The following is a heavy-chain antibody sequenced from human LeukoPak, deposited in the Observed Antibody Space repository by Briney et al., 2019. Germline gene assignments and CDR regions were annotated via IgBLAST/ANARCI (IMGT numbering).Heavy chain of an antibody. J-gene: IGHJ5*02. CDR2: IIPILGIA. CDR1: GGTFSSYA. D-gene: IGHD3-16*01. CDR3: ARPNQRGRWLDP. V-gene: IGHV1-69*04. Sequence: SVKVSCKASGGTFSSYAISWVRQAPGQGLEWMGRIIPILGIANYAQKFQGRVTITADKSTSTAYMELSSLRSEDTAVYYCARPNQRGRWLDPWGQGTLVTVSS.